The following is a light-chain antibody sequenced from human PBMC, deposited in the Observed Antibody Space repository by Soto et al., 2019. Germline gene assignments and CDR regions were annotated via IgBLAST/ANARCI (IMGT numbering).Light chain of an antibody. Sequence: EIVLTQSPGTLSLSPGERATLSCRASQSVSSSYLAWYQQKPGQAPRLLIYGASSRATGIPDRFSGSRSGTHFPLPISRLEPEDFAVYYCHQYRSSLFFTFGPGPKVDIK. J-gene: IGKJ3*01. V-gene: IGKV3-20*01. CDR3: HQYRSSLFFT. CDR2: GAS. CDR1: QSVSSSY.